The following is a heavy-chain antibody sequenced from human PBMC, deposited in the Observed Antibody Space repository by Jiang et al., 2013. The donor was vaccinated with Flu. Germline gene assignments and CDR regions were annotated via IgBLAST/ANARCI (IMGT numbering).Heavy chain of an antibody. CDR2: INAGNGNT. V-gene: IGHV1-3*01. CDR1: GYTFTSYA. D-gene: IGHD6-19*01. CDR3: AREIGSGWYKEYWFDP. J-gene: IGHJ5*02. Sequence: GYTFTSYAMHWVRQAPGQRLEWMGWINAGNGNTKYSQKFQGRVTITRDTSASTAYMELSSLRSEDTAVYYCAREIGSGWYKEYWFDPWGQGTLVTVSS.